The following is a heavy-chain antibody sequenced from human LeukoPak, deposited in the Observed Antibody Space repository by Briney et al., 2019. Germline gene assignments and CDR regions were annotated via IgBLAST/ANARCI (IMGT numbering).Heavy chain of an antibody. D-gene: IGHD6-13*01. V-gene: IGHV3-23*01. CDR1: GFTFSSYA. CDR2: ISGSGGST. J-gene: IGHJ6*02. CDR3: AKVRVSSSWYYYYGMDV. Sequence: GGSLRLSCAPSGFTFSSYAMSWVRQAPGKGLEWVSAISGSGGSTYYADSVKGRFTISRDNSKNTLYLQMNSLRAEDTAVYYCAKVRVSSSWYYYYGMDVWGQGTTVTVSS.